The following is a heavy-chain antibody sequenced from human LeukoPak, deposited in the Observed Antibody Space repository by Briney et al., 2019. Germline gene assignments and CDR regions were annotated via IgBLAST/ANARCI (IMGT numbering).Heavy chain of an antibody. CDR1: GGSISGYY. Sequence: SETLSLTCTVSGGSISGYYWSWIRQPAGKGLEWIGRIYTSGSTNYNPSLKSRVTMSVDTSKNQFSLKLSSVTAADTAVYYCARGIYDILTGYYPPPSDWFDPWGQGTLVTVSS. D-gene: IGHD3-9*01. CDR2: IYTSGST. J-gene: IGHJ5*02. V-gene: IGHV4-4*07. CDR3: ARGIYDILTGYYPPPSDWFDP.